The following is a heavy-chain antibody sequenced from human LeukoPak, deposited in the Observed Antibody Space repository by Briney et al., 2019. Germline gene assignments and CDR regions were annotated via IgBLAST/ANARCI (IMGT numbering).Heavy chain of an antibody. CDR1: GGSISSFY. Sequence: PSETLSLTCAVSGGSISSFYWNWFRQPPGKGLEWIGYIYYSGNTHYNPSLKSRVTMSVDTSKNQLSLKVSSVTAADTAFYYCARGVDSGSYSDPWGQGTLVTVSS. CDR2: IYYSGNT. V-gene: IGHV4-59*01. CDR3: ARGVDSGSYSDP. D-gene: IGHD6-13*01. J-gene: IGHJ5*02.